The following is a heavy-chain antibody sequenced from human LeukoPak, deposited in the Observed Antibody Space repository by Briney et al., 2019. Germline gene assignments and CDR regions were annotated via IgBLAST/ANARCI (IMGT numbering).Heavy chain of an antibody. CDR1: GGSISSYY. D-gene: IGHD2-2*01. J-gene: IGHJ6*03. CDR3: ARGRTGYQLLPTKKDYSYYYMDV. CDR2: IYYSGST. V-gene: IGHV4-59*12. Sequence: SETLSLTCTVSGGSISSYYWSWIRQPPGKGLEWIGYIYYSGSTNYKPSLKSRVTISVDTSKNQFSLKLSSVPAADTAVYYCARGRTGYQLLPTKKDYSYYYMDVWDKGTTVTVSS.